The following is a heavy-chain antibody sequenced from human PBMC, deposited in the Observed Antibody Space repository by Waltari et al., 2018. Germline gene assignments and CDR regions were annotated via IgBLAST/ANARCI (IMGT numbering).Heavy chain of an antibody. CDR3: AKDIVATISAGY. CDR2: ISGSGGST. CDR1: GFTFSSYD. V-gene: IGHV3-23*04. D-gene: IGHD5-12*01. Sequence: EVQLVESGGGLVQPGGSLRLSCAASGFTFSSYDMSWVRQAPGKGLEWVSAISGSGGSTYYADAVKGRFTISRDNSKNTLYLQMNSLRAEDTAVYYCAKDIVATISAGYWGQGTLVTVSS. J-gene: IGHJ4*02.